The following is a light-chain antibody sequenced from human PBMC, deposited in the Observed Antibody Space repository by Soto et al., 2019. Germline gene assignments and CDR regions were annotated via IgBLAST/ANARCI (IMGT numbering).Light chain of an antibody. V-gene: IGKV1-39*01. CDR3: QQSYSTPLKIT. J-gene: IGKJ5*01. CDR2: AAS. CDR1: QSTSSY. Sequence: DIQMTQYPSSLPAPGGDRVTITCRGSQSTSSYSNWYQQKPGKAPKLLVYAASSLKSGLPSMFSGSGTGTDFTLTISRLQPEDFATYYCQQSYSTPLKITFGQGTHRETK.